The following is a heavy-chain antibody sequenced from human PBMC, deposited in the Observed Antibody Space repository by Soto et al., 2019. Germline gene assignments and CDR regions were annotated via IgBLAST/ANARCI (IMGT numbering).Heavy chain of an antibody. CDR1: GFTFSSYA. V-gene: IGHV3-23*01. J-gene: IGHJ4*02. CDR3: AKVPPTRYGDTAENDY. CDR2: ISGSGGST. Sequence: GGSLRLSCAASGFTFSSYAMSWVRQAPGKGLEWVSAISGSGGSTYYADSVKGRFTISRDNSKNTLYLQMNSLRAEDTAVYYCAKVPPTRYGDTAENDYWGQGTLVTVSS. D-gene: IGHD4-17*01.